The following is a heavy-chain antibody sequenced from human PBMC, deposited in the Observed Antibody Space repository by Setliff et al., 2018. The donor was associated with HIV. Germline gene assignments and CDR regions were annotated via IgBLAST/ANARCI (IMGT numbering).Heavy chain of an antibody. CDR1: GGSISSSSYY. J-gene: IGHJ5*02. D-gene: IGHD6-19*01. V-gene: IGHV4-39*01. CDR3: ARAPRGSGWYPSWFDP. Sequence: NPSETLSLTCTVSGGSISSSSYYWGWIRQPPGKGLEWIGSIYYSGSTYYNPSLKSRVTISVDTSKNQFSLKLSSVTAADTAVYYCARAPRGSGWYPSWFDPWGQGTLVTVSS. CDR2: IYYSGST.